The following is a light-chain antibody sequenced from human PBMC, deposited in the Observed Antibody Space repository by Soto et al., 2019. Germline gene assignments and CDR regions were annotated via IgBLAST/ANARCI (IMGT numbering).Light chain of an antibody. Sequence: DIQMTQSPSSVSASVGDSVTITCRASQGISTWVAWYQQKPGKAPKLLIYAASTLQSGVTSRFSGSASEANFTLSIISLQPEDFATYYYQQANSFPLTFGGGAKEDI. V-gene: IGKV1-12*01. CDR2: AAS. CDR1: QGISTW. J-gene: IGKJ4*01. CDR3: QQANSFPLT.